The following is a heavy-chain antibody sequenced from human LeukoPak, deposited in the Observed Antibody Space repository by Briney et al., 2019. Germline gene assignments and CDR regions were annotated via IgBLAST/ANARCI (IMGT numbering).Heavy chain of an antibody. J-gene: IGHJ4*02. CDR1: GGSFSGYY. D-gene: IGHD4-23*01. Sequence: NPSETLSLTCAVYGGSFSGYYWSWLRQPPGKGLEWIGEINHSGSTNYNPSLKSRVTISVDTSKNQFSLKLSSVTAADTAVYYCARGGYGGNVDYWGQGTLVTVSS. CDR3: ARGGYGGNVDY. CDR2: INHSGST. V-gene: IGHV4-34*01.